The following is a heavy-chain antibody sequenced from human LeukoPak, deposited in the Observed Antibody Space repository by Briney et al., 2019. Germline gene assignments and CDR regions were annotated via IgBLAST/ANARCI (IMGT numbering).Heavy chain of an antibody. CDR1: GFTFSSYE. CDR3: ARDVAVTTDRTYYGMDV. J-gene: IGHJ6*02. V-gene: IGHV3-48*03. D-gene: IGHD4-17*01. CDR2: ISSSGSTI. Sequence: GSLRLSCAASGFTFSSYEMNWVRQAPGKGLEWVSYISSSGSTIYYADSVKGRFTISRDNAKNSLYLQMNSLRAEDTAVYYCARDVAVTTDRTYYGMDVWGQGTTVTVSS.